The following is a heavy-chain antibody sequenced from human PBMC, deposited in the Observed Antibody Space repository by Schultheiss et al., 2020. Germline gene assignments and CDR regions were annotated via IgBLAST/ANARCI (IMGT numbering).Heavy chain of an antibody. D-gene: IGHD4-11*01. CDR1: GFTFDDYA. CDR2: ISWNSGSI. V-gene: IGHV3-9*01. Sequence: GGSLRLSCAASGFTFDDYAMHWVRQAPGKGLEWVSGISWNSGSIGYADSVKGRFTISRDNAKNSLYLQMNSLRAEDTALYYCAREVITVTGVFDYWGQGTLVTVSS. CDR3: AREVITVTGVFDY. J-gene: IGHJ4*02.